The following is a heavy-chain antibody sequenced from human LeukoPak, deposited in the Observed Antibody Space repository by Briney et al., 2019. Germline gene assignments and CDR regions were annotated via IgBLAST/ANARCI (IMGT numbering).Heavy chain of an antibody. CDR3: ASCSVPTRDAFDI. CDR1: GYTFTSYD. D-gene: IGHD6-25*01. J-gene: IGHJ3*02. V-gene: IGHV1-8*01. Sequence: ASVKVSCKASGYTFTSYDINWVRQATGQGLEWMGWMNPNSGNIGYAQKFQGRVTMTRNTSISTAYMELSGLRSEDTAVYYCASCSVPTRDAFDIWGQGTMVTVSS. CDR2: MNPNSGNI.